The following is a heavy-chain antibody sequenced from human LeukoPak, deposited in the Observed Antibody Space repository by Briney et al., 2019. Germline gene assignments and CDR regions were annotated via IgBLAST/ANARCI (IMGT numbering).Heavy chain of an antibody. J-gene: IGHJ4*01. CDR1: GFTFSNYW. CDR3: ARDGDDYGDYYFDH. CDR2: IKPDGSEK. V-gene: IGHV3-7*01. Sequence: GGSLTLSCAVSGFTFSNYWMTWVRQAPGKGLEWVANIKPDGSEKYYVDSVKGRFTISRDNAKNSLFLQMNSLRAEDTAVYYCARDGDDYGDYYFDHWGHGTLVTVSS. D-gene: IGHD4-17*01.